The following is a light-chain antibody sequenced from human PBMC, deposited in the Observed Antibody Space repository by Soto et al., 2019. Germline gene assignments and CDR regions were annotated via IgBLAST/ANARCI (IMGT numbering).Light chain of an antibody. Sequence: EIVMTQSPATLSVSPGERATLSCRASQSVGSNYLAWYQRRPGQAPRLLIYGISTRATGIPARFSGSGSGTEFTLTISSLQSEDFAFYYCQQYSNWPITFGQGTRLEIK. CDR3: QQYSNWPIT. CDR1: QSVGSN. CDR2: GIS. J-gene: IGKJ5*01. V-gene: IGKV3-15*01.